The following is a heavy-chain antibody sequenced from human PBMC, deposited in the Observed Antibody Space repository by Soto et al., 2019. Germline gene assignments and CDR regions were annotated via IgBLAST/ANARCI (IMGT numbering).Heavy chain of an antibody. Sequence: SETLSLTCTVSGGSIGSSSYYWGWIRQPPGKGLEWIGSIYYSGSTYYNPSLKSRVTISVDTSKNQFSLKLSSVTAADTAVYYCARQERGLVIYYFDYWGQGTLVTVSS. CDR2: IYYSGST. D-gene: IGHD3-9*01. J-gene: IGHJ4*02. V-gene: IGHV4-39*01. CDR3: ARQERGLVIYYFDY. CDR1: GGSIGSSSYY.